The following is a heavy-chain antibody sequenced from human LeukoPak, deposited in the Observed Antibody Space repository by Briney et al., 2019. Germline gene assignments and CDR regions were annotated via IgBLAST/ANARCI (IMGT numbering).Heavy chain of an antibody. Sequence: GGSLRLSCAASEFTLSNYWMHWVRQAPGKGLVWVSRINNDGSSTSYADSVKGRFTISRDNSKNTLYLQMNSLRAEDTAVYYCAREISRTGAFDIWGQGTMVTVSS. CDR1: EFTLSNYW. V-gene: IGHV3-74*01. CDR2: INNDGSST. J-gene: IGHJ3*02. CDR3: AREISRTGAFDI. D-gene: IGHD3-3*02.